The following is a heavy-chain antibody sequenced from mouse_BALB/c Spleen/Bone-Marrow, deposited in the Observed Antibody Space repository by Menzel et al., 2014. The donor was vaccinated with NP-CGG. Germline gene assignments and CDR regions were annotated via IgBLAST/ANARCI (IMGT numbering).Heavy chain of an antibody. Sequence: VQLQQSGAELVKPGASVKLSCKASGYTFTSYWMHWVKQRPGQGLEWIGEVIPSNGRTKYNEKFKSKATLTVDKSSNPPYMQLSSLTSEDSAVYYCARWLLQYFDVWGAGTTVTVSS. CDR2: VIPSNGRT. J-gene: IGHJ1*01. V-gene: IGHV1S81*02. CDR1: GYTFTSYW. D-gene: IGHD2-3*01. CDR3: ARWLLQYFDV.